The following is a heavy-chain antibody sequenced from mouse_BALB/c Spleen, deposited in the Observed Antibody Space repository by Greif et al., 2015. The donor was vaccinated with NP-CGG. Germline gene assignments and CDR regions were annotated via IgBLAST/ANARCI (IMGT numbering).Heavy chain of an antibody. CDR2: IRSKSNNYAT. CDR3: VRHAYYYGYFDY. V-gene: IGHV10-1*02. Sequence: EVHLVESGGGLVQPKGSLKLSCAASGFTFNTYAMNWVRQAPGKGLEWVARIRSKSNNYATYYADSVKDRFTISRDDSQSMLYLQMNNLKTEDTAMYYCVRHAYYYGYFDYWGQGTTLTVSS. J-gene: IGHJ2*01. CDR1: GFTFNTYA. D-gene: IGHD1-1*01.